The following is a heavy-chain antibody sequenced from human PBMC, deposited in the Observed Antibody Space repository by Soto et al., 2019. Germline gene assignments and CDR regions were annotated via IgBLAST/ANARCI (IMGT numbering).Heavy chain of an antibody. CDR2: IYPSDSDT. D-gene: IGHD6-19*01. Sequence: PGESLKISCKGSGYNFAGYWIAWVRQMPGKGLELMGIIYPSDSDTRYRPSFQGQVTISADKSISSAYLQWSSLRASDTAMYYCARGAVSTRTFGYWGQGTPVTVSS. CDR3: ARGAVSTRTFGY. V-gene: IGHV5-51*01. J-gene: IGHJ4*02. CDR1: GYNFAGYW.